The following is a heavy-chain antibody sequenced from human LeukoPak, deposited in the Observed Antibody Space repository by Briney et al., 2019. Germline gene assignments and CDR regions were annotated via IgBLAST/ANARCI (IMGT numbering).Heavy chain of an antibody. D-gene: IGHD4-17*01. CDR2: ISGSGGST. J-gene: IGHJ4*02. CDR1: GFTFSSYG. Sequence: GGSLRLSCAVSGFTFSSYGMSWVRQAPGKGLEWVSIISGSGGSTYYADSVKGRFTISRDNSKNTLYLQMNSLRAEDTAVYYCAKDLGYGDYSVFDYWGQGTLVTVS. V-gene: IGHV3-23*01. CDR3: AKDLGYGDYSVFDY.